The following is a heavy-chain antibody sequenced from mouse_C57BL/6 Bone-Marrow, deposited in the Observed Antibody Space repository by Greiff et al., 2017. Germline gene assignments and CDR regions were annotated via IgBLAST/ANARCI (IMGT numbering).Heavy chain of an antibody. D-gene: IGHD2-1*01. CDR1: GYTFTSYW. V-gene: IGHV1-55*01. CDR3: ARGGNYDYYAMDY. Sequence: VQLKQPGAELVKPGASVKMSCKASGYTFTSYWITWVKQRPGQGLEWIGDIYPGSGSTNYNEKFKSKATLTVDTSSSTAYMQLSSLTSEDSAVYYCARGGNYDYYAMDYWGQGTSVTVSS. J-gene: IGHJ4*01. CDR2: IYPGSGST.